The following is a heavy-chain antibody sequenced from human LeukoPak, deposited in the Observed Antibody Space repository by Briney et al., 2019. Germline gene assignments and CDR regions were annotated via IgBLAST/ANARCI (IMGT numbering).Heavy chain of an antibody. CDR2: IDASDSYS. Sequence: GESLQISCKGSGSSFTSYWISWVRQLPGKGLEWMGRIDASDSYSSYSPSFRGHVTISADKSISTAYLQWSSLKASDTAMYYSARVPPYTSGWYYFDYWGQGSLVTVSS. J-gene: IGHJ4*02. CDR1: GSSFTSYW. V-gene: IGHV5-10-1*01. CDR3: ARVPPYTSGWYYFDY. D-gene: IGHD6-19*01.